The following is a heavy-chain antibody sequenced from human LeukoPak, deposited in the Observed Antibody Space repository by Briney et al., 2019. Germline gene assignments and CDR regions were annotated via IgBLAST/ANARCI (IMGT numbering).Heavy chain of an antibody. CDR1: GYSISSGYY. CDR2: IYHSGST. CDR3: ARVAAGTLMYYYYYMDV. J-gene: IGHJ6*03. D-gene: IGHD6-13*01. Sequence: SETLSLTCTVSGYSISSGYYWGWIRQPPGKGLEWIGSIYHSGSTYYNPSLKSRVTISVDTSKNQFSLKLSSVTAADTAVYYCARVAAGTLMYYYYYMDVWGKGTTVTVSS. V-gene: IGHV4-38-2*02.